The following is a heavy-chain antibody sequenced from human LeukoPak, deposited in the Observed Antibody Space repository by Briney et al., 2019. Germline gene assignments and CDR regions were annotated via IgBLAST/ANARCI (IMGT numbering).Heavy chain of an antibody. D-gene: IGHD3-10*01. CDR1: GFSFSNYW. J-gene: IGHJ4*02. CDR3: VSAIRGSPIDY. Sequence: GGSLRLSCAASGFSFSNYWMGWVRQAPGKGLACVANIKTDGSETYYVDSVKGRFTISRDNAKNCLFQQMKSLRAEDTAIYYCVSAIRGSPIDYWGQGTLVSVSS. V-gene: IGHV3-7*01. CDR2: IKTDGSET.